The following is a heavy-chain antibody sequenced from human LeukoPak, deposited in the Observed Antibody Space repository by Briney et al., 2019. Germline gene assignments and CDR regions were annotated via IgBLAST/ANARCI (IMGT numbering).Heavy chain of an antibody. D-gene: IGHD2-2*01. CDR2: IYHSGST. V-gene: IGHV4-30-2*01. CDR3: ARGGYCSSTSCSFGP. J-gene: IGHJ5*02. Sequence: PSQTPSLTCAVSGGSISSGGYSWSWIRRPPGKGLEWIGYIYHSGSTYYNPSLNSRVTISVDRSKNQFSLKLSSVTAADTAVYYCARGGYCSSTSCSFGPWGQGTLVTVSS. CDR1: GGSISSGGYS.